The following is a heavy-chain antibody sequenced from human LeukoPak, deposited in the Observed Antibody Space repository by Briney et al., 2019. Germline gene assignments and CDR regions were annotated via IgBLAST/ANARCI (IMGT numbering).Heavy chain of an antibody. Sequence: GESLRISCKGSGYSFTSYWISWVRQMPGKGLEWMGRIDPSDSYTNFSPSFQGHVNISADKSISTASLQWISLKASDTAMYYCARGEMTTVTTRGIYYFDYWGQGTLVTVSS. CDR2: IDPSDSYT. CDR3: ARGEMTTVTTRGIYYFDY. J-gene: IGHJ4*02. CDR1: GYSFTSYW. D-gene: IGHD4-17*01. V-gene: IGHV5-10-1*01.